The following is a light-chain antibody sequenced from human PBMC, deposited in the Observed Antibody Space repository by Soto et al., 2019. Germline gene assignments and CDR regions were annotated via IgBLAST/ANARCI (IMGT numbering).Light chain of an antibody. CDR3: LKYDSYPYS. J-gene: IGKJ2*01. V-gene: IGKV1-5*01. CDR1: QAPGGF. CDR2: DAS. Sequence: DIQVTHSPSTLSASVVDIFTITCRASQAPGGFLAWFQQKPGKAPKLLIYDASNLQTGVPRRFSGSRAGTEFTLTISGLQPDDYASYFCLKYDSYPYSCGQGTKGDIK.